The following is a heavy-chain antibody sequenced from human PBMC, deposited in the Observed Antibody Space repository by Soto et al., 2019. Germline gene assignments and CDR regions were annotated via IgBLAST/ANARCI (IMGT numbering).Heavy chain of an antibody. CDR1: GFTFSSYA. V-gene: IGHV3-23*01. CDR3: ARGGYYDSSGSWFDP. Sequence: PGGSLRLSCAASGFTFSSYAMSWVRQAPGKGLEWVSVISGSDDSTYYADSVKGRFTISRDNAKKSLYLQMNSLRAEDTAVYYCARGGYYDSSGSWFDPWGQGTLVTVSS. D-gene: IGHD3-22*01. CDR2: ISGSDDST. J-gene: IGHJ5*02.